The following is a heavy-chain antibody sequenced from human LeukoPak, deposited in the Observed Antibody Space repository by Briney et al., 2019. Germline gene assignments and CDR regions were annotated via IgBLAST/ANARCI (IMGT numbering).Heavy chain of an antibody. CDR3: ARRITMVRGVETYNWFDP. J-gene: IGHJ5*02. CDR1: TGSISSGSYY. CDR2: IYTSGST. D-gene: IGHD3-10*01. Sequence: PSQTLSLTCTVSTGSISSGSYYWSWIRQPAGKGLEWIGRIYTSGSTNYNPSLKSRVTISVDTSKNQFSLKLSSVTAADTAVYYCARRITMVRGVETYNWFDPWGQGTLVTVSS. V-gene: IGHV4-61*02.